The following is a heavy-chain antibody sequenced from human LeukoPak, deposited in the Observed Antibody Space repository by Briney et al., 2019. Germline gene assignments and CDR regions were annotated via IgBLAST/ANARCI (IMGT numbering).Heavy chain of an antibody. Sequence: GGSLRLSCAASGFTFSSYAMSWVRQAPGKGLEWVANIKQDGSEKYYVDSVKGRFTISRDNAKNSLYLQMNSLRAEDTAVYYCARDDLWFGELFHWGQGTLVTVSS. CDR3: ARDDLWFGELFH. CDR2: IKQDGSEK. D-gene: IGHD3-10*01. CDR1: GFTFSSYA. V-gene: IGHV3-7*01. J-gene: IGHJ4*02.